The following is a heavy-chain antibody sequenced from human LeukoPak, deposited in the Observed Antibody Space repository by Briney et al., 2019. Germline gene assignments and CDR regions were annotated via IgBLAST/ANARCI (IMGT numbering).Heavy chain of an antibody. CDR2: IYYSGST. V-gene: IGHV4-59*01. Sequence: PSETLFLTCTVSGGSISSYYWSWIRQPPGKGLEWIGYIYYSGSTNYNPSLKSRVTISVDTSKNQFSLKLSSVTAADTAVYYCARVRGYYDSSGYLAAIPFDYWGQGTLVTVSS. D-gene: IGHD3-22*01. J-gene: IGHJ4*02. CDR1: GGSISSYY. CDR3: ARVRGYYDSSGYLAAIPFDY.